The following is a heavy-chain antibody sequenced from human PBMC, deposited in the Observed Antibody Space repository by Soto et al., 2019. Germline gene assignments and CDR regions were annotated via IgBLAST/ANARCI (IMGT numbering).Heavy chain of an antibody. J-gene: IGHJ5*02. CDR3: ARDPNPHVNWYDP. CDR1: GGSISSGDYY. V-gene: IGHV4-30-4*01. Sequence: SETLSLTCTVSGGSISSGDYYWSWIRQPPGKGLEWIGYIYYSGSTYYNPSLKSRVTISVDTSKNQFSLKLSSVTAADTAVYYCARDPNPHVNWYDPWGQGTLVTVSS. CDR2: IYYSGST.